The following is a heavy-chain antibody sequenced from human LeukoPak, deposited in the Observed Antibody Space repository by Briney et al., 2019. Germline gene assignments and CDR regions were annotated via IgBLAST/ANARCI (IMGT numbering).Heavy chain of an antibody. V-gene: IGHV4-30-4*08. D-gene: IGHD1-26*01. Sequence: PSQTLSLTCTVSGGSISSGDYYWGWIRQPRGKGLEWVGYIYYSGSTYYNPSLKSRVTISVDTSKNQFSLKLSAVTSADTAVYYCAREWEWELLYDYWGQGTLVTVSS. J-gene: IGHJ4*02. CDR3: AREWEWELLYDY. CDR2: IYYSGST. CDR1: GGSISSGDYY.